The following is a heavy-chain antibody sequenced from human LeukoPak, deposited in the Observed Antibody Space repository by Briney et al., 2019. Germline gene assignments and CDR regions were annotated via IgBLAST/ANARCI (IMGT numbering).Heavy chain of an antibody. CDR1: GCSFRSCW. Sequence: GGSLRLSCAASGCSFRSCWMHWVRQAPGKELVWVSRINGDGSTTNYADSVRGRFTISRDNAKNTLYLQMNSLRADDSAVYFCASLVGGYYPPVEAFDVWGQGTMVTVSS. D-gene: IGHD3-3*01. CDR3: ASLVGGYYPPVEAFDV. V-gene: IGHV3-74*01. CDR2: INGDGSTT. J-gene: IGHJ3*01.